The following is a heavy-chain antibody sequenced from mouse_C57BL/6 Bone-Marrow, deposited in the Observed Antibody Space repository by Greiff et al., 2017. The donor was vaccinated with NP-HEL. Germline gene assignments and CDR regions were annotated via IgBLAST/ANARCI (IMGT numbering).Heavy chain of an antibody. V-gene: IGHV2-6-1*01. J-gene: IGHJ1*03. Sequence: VQLVESGPGLVAPSQSLSITCTVSGFSFTSYGVHWVRQPPGKGLEWLVVIWSDGSTTYNSALKSSMSISKDNSKTQVFLKMNRLQTDEAAKYYCARHVGYYWYFDVWGTGTTVTVSS. CDR2: IWSDGST. CDR3: ARHVGYYWYFDV. CDR1: GFSFTSYG. D-gene: IGHD2-2*01.